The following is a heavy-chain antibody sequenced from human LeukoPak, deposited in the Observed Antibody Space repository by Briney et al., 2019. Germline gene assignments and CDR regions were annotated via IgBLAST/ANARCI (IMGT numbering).Heavy chain of an antibody. J-gene: IGHJ6*03. Sequence: SETLSLTCAVYGGSFSGYYWSWIRQPPGKGLEWIGYIYYSGSTNYNPSLKSRVTISVDTSKNQFSLKLSSVTAADTAVYYCARGHNYYYYYMDVWGKGTTVTVSS. V-gene: IGHV4-59*01. CDR1: GGSFSGYY. CDR3: ARGHNYYYYYMDV. CDR2: IYYSGST.